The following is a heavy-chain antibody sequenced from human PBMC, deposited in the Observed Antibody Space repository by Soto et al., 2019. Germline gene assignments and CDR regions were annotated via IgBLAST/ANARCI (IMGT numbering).Heavy chain of an antibody. CDR2: ISYDGSNK. D-gene: IGHD4-17*01. V-gene: IGHV3-30-3*01. CDR3: ARGSYGEAGDHAFDI. CDR1: GFTFSSYA. Sequence: PGGSLRLSCAASGFTFSSYAMHWVRQAPGKGLEWVAVISYDGSNKYYADSVKGRFTISRDNSKNTLYLQMNSLRAEDTAVYYCARGSYGEAGDHAFDIWGQGTMVTVSS. J-gene: IGHJ3*02.